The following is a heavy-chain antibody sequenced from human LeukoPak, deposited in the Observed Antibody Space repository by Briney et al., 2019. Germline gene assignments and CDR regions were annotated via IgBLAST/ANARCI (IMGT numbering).Heavy chain of an antibody. CDR3: ARGPHGRITLFDY. D-gene: IGHD3-16*01. V-gene: IGHV3-66*01. J-gene: IGHJ4*02. CDR1: GFTVSSNY. Sequence: PGGSLRLSCAASGFTVSSNYMSWVRQAPGKGLEWVSVIYSGGSTYYADSVKGRFTICRDNSKNTLYLQMNSLRAEDTAVYYCARGPHGRITLFDYWGQGTLVTVCS. CDR2: IYSGGST.